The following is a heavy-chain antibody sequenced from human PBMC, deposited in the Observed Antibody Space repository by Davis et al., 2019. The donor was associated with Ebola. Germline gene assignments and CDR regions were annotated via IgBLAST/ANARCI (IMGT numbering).Heavy chain of an antibody. CDR2: INAGNGNT. CDR3: ARDQLQLWLRGGMDV. V-gene: IGHV1-3*01. D-gene: IGHD5-18*01. J-gene: IGHJ6*02. CDR1: GYTFTSYA. Sequence: ASVKVSCKASGYTFTSYAMHWVRQAPGQRLEWMGWINAGNGNTKYSQKFQGRVTITRDTSASTAYMELSSLRAEDTAVYYCARDQLQLWLRGGMDVWGQGTTVTVSS.